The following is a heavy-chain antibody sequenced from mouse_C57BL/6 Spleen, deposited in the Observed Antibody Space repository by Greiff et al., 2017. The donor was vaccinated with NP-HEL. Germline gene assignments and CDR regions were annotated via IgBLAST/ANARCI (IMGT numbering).Heavy chain of an antibody. CDR1: GYTFTSYW. CDR2: IHPNSGST. Sequence: QVQLQQPGAELVKPGASVKLSCKASGYTFTSYWMHWVKQRPGHGLEWIGMIHPNSGSTNYNEKFKSKATLTVDKSSSTAYMQRSSLTSEDSAVYYCARSRGYGYDVAYWGQGTLVTVSA. CDR3: ARSRGYGYDVAY. J-gene: IGHJ3*01. D-gene: IGHD2-2*01. V-gene: IGHV1-64*01.